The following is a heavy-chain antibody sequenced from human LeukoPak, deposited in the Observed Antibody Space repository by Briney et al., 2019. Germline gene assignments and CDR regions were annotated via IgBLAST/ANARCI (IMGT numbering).Heavy chain of an antibody. CDR3: ARSELGYCSSTSCLHFDY. D-gene: IGHD2-2*01. J-gene: IGHJ4*02. CDR2: ISGSGGST. Sequence: GGSLRLSCAASGFTFSSYAMSWVRQAPGKGLEWVSAISGSGGSTYYADSVKGRFTISRDNSKNTLYLQMNSLRAEDTAVYYCARSELGYCSSTSCLHFDYWGQGTLVTVSS. V-gene: IGHV3-23*01. CDR1: GFTFSSYA.